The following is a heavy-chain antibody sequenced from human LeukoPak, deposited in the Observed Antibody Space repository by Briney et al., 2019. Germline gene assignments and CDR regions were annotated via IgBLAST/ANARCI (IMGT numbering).Heavy chain of an antibody. CDR1: XXXVXXYX. D-gene: IGHD3-10*01. CDR2: LKQDGSET. V-gene: IGHV3-7*01. CDR3: AKVGGGLIYSFDY. J-gene: IGHJ4*02. Sequence: GGSLRLSCGASXXXVXXYXXSXVRXXXXXXXXXXXXLKQDGSETYYVESVKGRFTISRDNAKNSLYLQMNTLRAEDTAVYYCAKVGGGLIYSFDYWGQGTLVTVSS.